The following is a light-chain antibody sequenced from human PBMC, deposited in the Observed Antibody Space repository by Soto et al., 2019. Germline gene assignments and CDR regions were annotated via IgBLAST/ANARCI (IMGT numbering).Light chain of an antibody. Sequence: DVVMTQSPLSLPVTPGDPAFISCRSSQSLLYSDGYNYLDWYLQKPGKSPQLFIYLGSNRASRVPERFSGRGSGTDFRLKISGVETADVGVYYWGQALGPPSFGPGTKGDI. CDR2: LGS. CDR3: GQALGPPS. J-gene: IGKJ3*01. V-gene: IGKV2-28*01. CDR1: QSLLYSDGYNY.